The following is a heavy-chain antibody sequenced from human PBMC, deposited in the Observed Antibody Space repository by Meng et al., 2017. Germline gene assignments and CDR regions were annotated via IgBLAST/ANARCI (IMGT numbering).Heavy chain of an antibody. CDR3: ARSSSGYYFDY. J-gene: IGHJ4*02. D-gene: IGHD3-22*01. CDR1: GFTFSGYA. V-gene: IGHV3-30*01. Sequence: QLQLGETGGGVVRPGRSLLLSCAASGFTFSGYAMHWVRQAPGKGLEWVAVISYDGSNKYYADSVKGRFTISRDNSKNTLYLQMNSLRAEDTAVYYCARSSSGYYFDYWGQGTLVTVSS. CDR2: ISYDGSNK.